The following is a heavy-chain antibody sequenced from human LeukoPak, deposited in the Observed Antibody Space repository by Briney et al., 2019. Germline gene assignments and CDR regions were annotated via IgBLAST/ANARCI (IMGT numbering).Heavy chain of an antibody. J-gene: IGHJ6*03. CDR2: ISAYNGNT. V-gene: IGHV1-18*01. CDR1: GYTFTSYG. Sequence: ASVKVSCKASGYTFTSYGISWVRQAPGQGLEWMGWISAYNGNTNYAQKLQGRVTMTTDTSTSTAYMELRSLRSDDTAVYYRARDKYDYYYMDVWGKGTTVTVSS. CDR3: ARDKYDYYYMDV. D-gene: IGHD3-3*01.